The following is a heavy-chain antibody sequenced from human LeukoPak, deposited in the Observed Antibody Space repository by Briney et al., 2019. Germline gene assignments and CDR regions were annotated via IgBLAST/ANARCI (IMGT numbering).Heavy chain of an antibody. CDR2: IYHSGTT. J-gene: IGHJ5*02. D-gene: IGHD1-26*01. Sequence: SGTLSLTCAVSGDSFSSSNWWSWVRQPPGQGLEWIGEIYHSGTTNYNPSLKSRITISVDKSKNHFSLKLSSVTAADTAVYYCARSPSGSSSRYFDPWGQGTLVTVSS. CDR1: GDSFSSSNW. V-gene: IGHV4-4*02. CDR3: ARSPSGSSSRYFDP.